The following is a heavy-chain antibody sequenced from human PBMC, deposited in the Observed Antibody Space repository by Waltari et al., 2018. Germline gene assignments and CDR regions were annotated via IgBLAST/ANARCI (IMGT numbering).Heavy chain of an antibody. D-gene: IGHD6-13*01. J-gene: IGHJ5*02. CDR3: ARHRGAAAGTGWFDP. Sequence: ELQLVQSGADVKKPGESLKISCQRSGYSFPSYWLGWVRQMPGKGLEWMGIIYPGDSDTRYRPSFQGHVTIPADKSISTAYLQWSSLKASDTAMYYCARHRGAAAGTGWFDPWGQGTLVTVSS. V-gene: IGHV5-51*01. CDR2: IYPGDSDT. CDR1: GYSFPSYW.